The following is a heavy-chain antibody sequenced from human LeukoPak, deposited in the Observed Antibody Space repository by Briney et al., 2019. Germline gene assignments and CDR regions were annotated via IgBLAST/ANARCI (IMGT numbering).Heavy chain of an antibody. CDR3: ARAPYGVHLDY. CDR1: GGSISSSSYY. Sequence: PSETLSLTCTVSGGSISSSSYYWGWIRQPPGKGLEWIGSIYYSGSTYYNPSLKSRVTISVDTSKNQFSLKLSSVTAADTAVYYCARAPYGVHLDYWGQGTLVTVSS. J-gene: IGHJ4*02. CDR2: IYYSGST. D-gene: IGHD4-17*01. V-gene: IGHV4-39*01.